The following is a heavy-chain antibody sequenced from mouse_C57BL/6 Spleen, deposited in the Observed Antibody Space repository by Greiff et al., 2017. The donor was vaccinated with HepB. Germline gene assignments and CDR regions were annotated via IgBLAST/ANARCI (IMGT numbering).Heavy chain of an antibody. CDR2: INPNNGGT. CDR1: GYTFTDYY. J-gene: IGHJ3*01. Sequence: EVQLQQSGPELVKPGASVKISCKASGYTFTDYYMNWVKQSHGKSLEWIGDINPNNGGTSYNQKFKGKATLTVDKSSSTAYMELRSLTSEDSAVYYCARDEWFAYWGQGTLVTVSA. CDR3: ARDEWFAY. V-gene: IGHV1-26*01.